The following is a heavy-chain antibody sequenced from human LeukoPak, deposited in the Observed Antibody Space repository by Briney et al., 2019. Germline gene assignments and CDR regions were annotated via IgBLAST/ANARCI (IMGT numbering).Heavy chain of an antibody. CDR3: ARHTHNLWFGDRTGVLAWFDY. V-gene: IGHV4-38-2*02. J-gene: IGHJ4*02. CDR2: IYHSGST. CDR1: GYSISSGYY. D-gene: IGHD3-10*01. Sequence: PSETLSLTCTVSGYSISSGYYWGWIRQPPGKGLEWIGSIYHSGSTYYNPSLKSRVTISVDTSKNQFSLKLSSVTAADTAVYYCARHTHNLWFGDRTGVLAWFDYWGQGTLVTVSS.